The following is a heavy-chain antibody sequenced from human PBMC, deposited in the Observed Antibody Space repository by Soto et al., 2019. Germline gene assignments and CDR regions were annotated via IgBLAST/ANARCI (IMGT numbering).Heavy chain of an antibody. V-gene: IGHV3-72*01. Sequence: PGGSLRLSCSASGITFSDHYMDWVRQAPGKGLEWVGRTRNKANSYTTEYAASVKGRFTISRDDSKNSLYLQMNSLKTEDTAVYYCARGPGTTGTTEILYYYYYTDVWGKGTTVTVSS. CDR1: GITFSDHY. J-gene: IGHJ6*03. CDR2: TRNKANSYTT. D-gene: IGHD1-1*01. CDR3: ARGPGTTGTTEILYYYYYTDV.